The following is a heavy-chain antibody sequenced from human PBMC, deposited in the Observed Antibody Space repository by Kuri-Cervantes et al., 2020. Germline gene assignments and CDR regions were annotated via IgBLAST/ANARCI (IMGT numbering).Heavy chain of an antibody. CDR1: GFTFSSYA. CDR3: AKVHCSSSNCYDLQYNYYMDV. Sequence: GESLKISCAASGFTFSSYAMTWDRQAPGKGLEWVAVISYDGSNKYYADSVKGRFTISRDNSKNTLYLQMNSLRADDTAVYYCAKVHCSSSNCYDLQYNYYMDVWGKGTTVTVSS. J-gene: IGHJ6*03. CDR2: ISYDGSNK. V-gene: IGHV3-30-3*01. D-gene: IGHD2-2*01.